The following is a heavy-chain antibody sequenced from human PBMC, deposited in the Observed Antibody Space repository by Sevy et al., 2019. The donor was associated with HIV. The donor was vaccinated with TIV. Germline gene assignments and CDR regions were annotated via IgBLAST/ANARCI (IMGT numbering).Heavy chain of an antibody. CDR2: IGVYNGNT. D-gene: IGHD1-26*01. CDR1: GYSFSSYG. Sequence: ASVKVSCKASGYSFSSYGISWVRQAPGQGLEWMGWIGVYNGNTKYAEKLQNRVTMTTDTSTGTAYMELRSLRSDDTAVYYCARCLGGLRPWEYNWFDPWGQGTLATVSS. CDR3: ARCLGGLRPWEYNWFDP. J-gene: IGHJ5*02. V-gene: IGHV1-18*01.